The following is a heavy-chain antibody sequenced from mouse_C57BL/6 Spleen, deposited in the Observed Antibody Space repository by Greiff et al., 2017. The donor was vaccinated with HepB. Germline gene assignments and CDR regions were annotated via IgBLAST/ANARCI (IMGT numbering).Heavy chain of an antibody. CDR3: ARSDPWGPFFDY. V-gene: IGHV1-7*01. CDR2: INPSSGYT. CDR1: GYTFTSYW. Sequence: VQLQQSGAELAKPGASVKLSCKASGYTFTSYWMHWVKQRPGQGLEWIGYINPSSGYTKYNQKFKDKATLTEDKSSSTAYMQLSSLTYEDSVVYYCARSDPWGPFFDYWGQGTTLTVSS. J-gene: IGHJ2*01.